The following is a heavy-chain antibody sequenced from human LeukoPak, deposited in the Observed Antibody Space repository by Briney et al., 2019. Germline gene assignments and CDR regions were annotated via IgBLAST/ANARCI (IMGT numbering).Heavy chain of an antibody. J-gene: IGHJ4*02. Sequence: ASVNVSCKASGYTFTDYYMHGVRQAPGQGLEGMGWINPNSGGANYARKFQGRVTMTRDTSISTAYMELRSLRSDDTAVYYCARALLWFGEPSHIDYWGQGTLVTASS. CDR3: ARALLWFGEPSHIDY. D-gene: IGHD3-10*01. V-gene: IGHV1-2*02. CDR1: GYTFTDYY. CDR2: INPNSGGA.